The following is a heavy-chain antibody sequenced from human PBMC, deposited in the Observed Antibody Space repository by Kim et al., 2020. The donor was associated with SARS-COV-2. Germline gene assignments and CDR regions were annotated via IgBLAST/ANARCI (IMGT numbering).Heavy chain of an antibody. V-gene: IGHV4-39*01. CDR1: GGSLSSSSYY. J-gene: IGHJ2*01. CDR2: TYYSGNT. D-gene: IGHD6-19*01. CDR3: ARNQRDSSGWYV. Sequence: SETLSLTCTVSGGSLSSSSYYWGWIRHPPGKGLEWIGTTYYSGNTYYNPSLKSRVTISVDTSKNQFSLKLGSVTAADAAVFYCARNQRDSSGWYV.